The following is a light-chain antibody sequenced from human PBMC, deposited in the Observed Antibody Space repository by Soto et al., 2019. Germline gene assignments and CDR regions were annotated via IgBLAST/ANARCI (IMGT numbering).Light chain of an antibody. CDR1: QTVSSS. CDR2: GAS. CDR3: QQRNIWPPVT. J-gene: IGKJ5*01. V-gene: IGKV3-11*01. Sequence: PGERATLSCRASQTVSSSLAWYQQKPGQAPRLLIFGASTRAAGFPDRFSGSGSGTDFTLTISRLDPEDFAVYYCQQRNIWPPVTFGQGTRLEIK.